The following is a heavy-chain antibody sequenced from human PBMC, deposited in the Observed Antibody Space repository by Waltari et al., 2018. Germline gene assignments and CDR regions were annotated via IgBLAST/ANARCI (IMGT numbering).Heavy chain of an antibody. CDR2: IIPILGIA. Sequence: QVQLVQSGAEVKKPGSSVKVSCKASGGTFSSYAISWVRQAPGQGLEWMGGIIPILGIANYAQKFQGRVTITADESTSTAYMELSSLRSEDTAVYYCAREGATVTTSDYYYMDVWGKGTTVTVSS. V-gene: IGHV1-69*04. J-gene: IGHJ6*03. D-gene: IGHD4-17*01. CDR3: AREGATVTTSDYYYMDV. CDR1: GGTFSSYA.